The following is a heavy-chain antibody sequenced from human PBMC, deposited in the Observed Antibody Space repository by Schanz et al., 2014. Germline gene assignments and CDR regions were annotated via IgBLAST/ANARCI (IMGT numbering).Heavy chain of an antibody. Sequence: EAHLVESGGGLVKPGGSLTLSCAASRFTVTNAWMSWVRQAPGKGLEWVSALSEGGGGTHYADSVRGRFTISSDSSKTTLYLQMSSLRADDTAVYYCAKAADWPVTRCDPWGQGTLVTVSS. J-gene: IGHJ5*02. V-gene: IGHV3-23*04. CDR3: AKAADWPVTRCDP. CDR2: LSEGGGGT. CDR1: RFTVTNAW. D-gene: IGHD3-9*01.